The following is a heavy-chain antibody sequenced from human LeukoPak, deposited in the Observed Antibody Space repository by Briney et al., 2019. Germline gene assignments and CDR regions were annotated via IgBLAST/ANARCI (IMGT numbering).Heavy chain of an antibody. J-gene: IGHJ6*02. CDR3: ANKYSSSSGGYYYYGMDV. CDR1: GFTFSSYA. CDR2: ISGSGGST. D-gene: IGHD6-6*01. V-gene: IGHV3-23*01. Sequence: GGSLRLSCAASGFTFSSYAMSWVRQAPGKGLEWVSAISGSGGSTYYADSVKGRFTISRDNPKNTLYLQMNSLRAEDTAVYYCANKYSSSSGGYYYYGMDVWGQGTTVTVSS.